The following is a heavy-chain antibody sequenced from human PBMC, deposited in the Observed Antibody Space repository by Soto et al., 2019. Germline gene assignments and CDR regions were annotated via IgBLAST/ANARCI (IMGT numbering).Heavy chain of an antibody. V-gene: IGHV4-30-4*01. J-gene: IGHJ6*02. CDR3: AREDLGLDYGMDV. D-gene: IGHD2-2*03. CDR2: IYYSGST. CDR1: GGSISSGDYY. Sequence: QVQLQESGPGLVKPSQTLSLTGPVPGGSISSGDYYWGGIRKPPGKGLEWIGYIYYSGSTYYNPSLKSRVTISVDTSKNQFSLKLSSLTAADTAVYYCAREDLGLDYGMDVWGQGTTVTVSS.